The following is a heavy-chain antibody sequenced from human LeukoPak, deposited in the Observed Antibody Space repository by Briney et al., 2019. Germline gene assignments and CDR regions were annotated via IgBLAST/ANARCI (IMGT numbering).Heavy chain of an antibody. V-gene: IGHV4-31*03. J-gene: IGHJ4*02. CDR2: IYYSGST. CDR1: GGSISSGGYY. D-gene: IGHD3-22*01. Sequence: PSETLSLTCTVSGGSISSGGYYWSWIRQHPGKGLEWIGYIYYSGSTYYNPSLKSRVTISVDTSKNQFSLKLSSVTAADTAVYYCARGENYYDSSGYPNFDYWGQGILVTVSS. CDR3: ARGENYYDSSGYPNFDY.